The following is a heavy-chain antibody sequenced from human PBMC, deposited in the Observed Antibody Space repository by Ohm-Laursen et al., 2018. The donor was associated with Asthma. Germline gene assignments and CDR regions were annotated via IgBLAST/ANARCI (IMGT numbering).Heavy chain of an antibody. V-gene: IGHV3-48*04. Sequence: SLRLSCAASGFTFSSYSMNWVRQAPGKGLEWVSYISSSSSTIYYADSVKGRFTTSRDNANDLVYLQMHDLRAEDTALYYCARIGPEWELPGREYSVHHWGQGTLVTVSS. CDR2: ISSSSSTI. CDR3: ARIGPEWELPGREYSVHH. J-gene: IGHJ1*01. CDR1: GFTFSSYS. D-gene: IGHD1-26*01.